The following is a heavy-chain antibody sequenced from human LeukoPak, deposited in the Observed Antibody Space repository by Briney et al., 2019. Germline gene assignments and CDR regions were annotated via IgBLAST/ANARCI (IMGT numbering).Heavy chain of an antibody. CDR2: INSDGSST. V-gene: IGHV3-74*01. Sequence: PGGSLRLSCAASGFTFSSYWMHWVRQAPGKGLVWVSRINSDGSSTSYADSVKGRFTISRDNAKNTLYLQMNSLRAGDTAVYYCARDPKEGDYTDYWGQGTLVTVSS. J-gene: IGHJ4*02. CDR1: GFTFSSYW. CDR3: ARDPKEGDYTDY.